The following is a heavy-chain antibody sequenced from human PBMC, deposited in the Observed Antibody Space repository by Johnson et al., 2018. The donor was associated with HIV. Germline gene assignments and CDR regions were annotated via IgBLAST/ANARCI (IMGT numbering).Heavy chain of an antibody. CDR3: VSDYGYHAFDF. V-gene: IGHV3-9*01. J-gene: IGHJ3*01. D-gene: IGHD4-17*01. CDR1: GFTFDDYA. CDR2: ISWNSGSI. Sequence: VQLVESGGGLVQPGRSLRLSCAASGFTFDDYAMHWVRQAPGKGLEWVSGISWNSGSIGYADSVKGRFTISRDNAKNTLYLQMNSLSAEDTAVYYCVSDYGYHAFDFWGQGTMVTVSS.